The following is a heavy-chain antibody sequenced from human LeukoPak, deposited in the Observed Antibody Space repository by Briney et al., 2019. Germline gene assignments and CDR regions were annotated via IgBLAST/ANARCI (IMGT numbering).Heavy chain of an antibody. CDR3: AREDYCSSTSCYTHLDY. J-gene: IGHJ4*02. V-gene: IGHV4-61*02. CDR1: GGSISSGSYY. Sequence: PSETLSLTCTVSGGSISSGSYYWSWIRQPAGKGQEWIGRIYTSGSTNYNPSLKSRVTISVDTSKNQFSLKLSSVTAADTAVYYCAREDYCSSTSCYTHLDYWGQGALVTVSS. CDR2: IYTSGST. D-gene: IGHD2-2*02.